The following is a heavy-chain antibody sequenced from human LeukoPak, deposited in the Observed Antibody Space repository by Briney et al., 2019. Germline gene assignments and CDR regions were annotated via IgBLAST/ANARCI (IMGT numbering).Heavy chain of an antibody. CDR1: GYTFTGYY. V-gene: IGHV1-2*02. D-gene: IGHD2-2*01. CDR3: AREDIVVVPAADFDP. Sequence: ASVKVSCKASGYTFTGYYMHWVRQAPGQGLEWMGWINPNSGGTNYAQKFQGRVTMTRDTSISTAYMELSRLRSDDTAVYYYAREDIVVVPAADFDPWGQGTLVTVS. CDR2: INPNSGGT. J-gene: IGHJ5*02.